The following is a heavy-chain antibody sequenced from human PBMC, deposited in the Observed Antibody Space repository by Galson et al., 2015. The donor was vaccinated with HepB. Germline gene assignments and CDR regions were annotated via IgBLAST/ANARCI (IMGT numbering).Heavy chain of an antibody. CDR2: LSLDRGGS. V-gene: IGHV1-2*02. CDR1: GYTFSNDH. Sequence: SGYTFSNDHGLWVRQAPGEGLEWMGWLSLDRGGSNYAQKGEGRVTMTSEASISTAYIALTRLKSDEPAVYYCARGEGDGWVINHYGMDVWGQGTTVTVSS. J-gene: IGHJ6*02. D-gene: IGHD3-10*01. CDR3: ARGEGDGWVINHYGMDV.